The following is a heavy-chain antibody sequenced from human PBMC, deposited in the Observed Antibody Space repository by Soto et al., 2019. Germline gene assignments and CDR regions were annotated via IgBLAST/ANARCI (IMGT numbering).Heavy chain of an antibody. CDR1: GGSISSSSYY. CDR2: IYYSGST. CDR3: ATAGGFDSLLFGWFDP. D-gene: IGHD3-9*01. V-gene: IGHV4-39*01. Sequence: PSETLSLTCTVSGGSISSSSYYWGWIRQPPGKGLEWIGSIYYSGSTYYNPSLKSRVTISVDTSKNQFSLKLSSVTAADTAVYYCATAGGFDSLLFGWFDPWGQGTLVPVSS. J-gene: IGHJ5*02.